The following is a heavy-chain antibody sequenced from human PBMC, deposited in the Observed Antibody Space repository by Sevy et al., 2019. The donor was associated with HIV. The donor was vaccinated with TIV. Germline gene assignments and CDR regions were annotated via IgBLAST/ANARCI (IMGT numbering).Heavy chain of an antibody. CDR2: LTGSGTNT. V-gene: IGHV3-23*01. CDR1: GFTFSSYA. Sequence: GGYLRLCCAASGFTFSSYAMSWVRQAPGKGLEWVSSLTGSGTNTFYADSVKGRFTISRDNSKNTLYLQMNSLRAEDTAVYYCAKDSILVAGHFDYWGQGTLVTVSS. D-gene: IGHD6-19*01. J-gene: IGHJ4*02. CDR3: AKDSILVAGHFDY.